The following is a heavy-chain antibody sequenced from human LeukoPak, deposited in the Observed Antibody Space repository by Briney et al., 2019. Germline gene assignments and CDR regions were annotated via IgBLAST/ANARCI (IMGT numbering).Heavy chain of an antibody. D-gene: IGHD6-19*01. V-gene: IGHV3-33*01. Sequence: GGSLRLSCAASGFTFSSYGMHWVRQAPGKGLEWVAVIWYDGSNKYYADSVKGRFTISRDNSKNTLYLQMNSLRAEDTAVYYCAGSNSDSGWYYWGQGTLVTVSS. CDR3: AGSNSDSGWYY. J-gene: IGHJ4*02. CDR2: IWYDGSNK. CDR1: GFTFSSYG.